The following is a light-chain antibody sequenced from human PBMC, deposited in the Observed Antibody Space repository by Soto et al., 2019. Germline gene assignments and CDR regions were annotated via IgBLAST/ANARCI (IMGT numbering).Light chain of an antibody. CDR1: QSVRSN. J-gene: IGKJ1*01. CDR2: DAS. CDR3: QQYNYWPPWT. Sequence: EIVLTQSPGTLSLSPGEGATLSCRASQSVRSNLAWYQQKPGQAPRLLMYDASTRATGIPARFSGSGSGTEFTLTISSLQSEDFAVYYCQQYNYWPPWTFGQGTKVDIK. V-gene: IGKV3-15*01.